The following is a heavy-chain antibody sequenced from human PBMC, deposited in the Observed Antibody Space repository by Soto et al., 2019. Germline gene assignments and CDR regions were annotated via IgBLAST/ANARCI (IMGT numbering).Heavy chain of an antibody. D-gene: IGHD1-26*01. CDR3: ASGYRGSYDYDYSYGMDV. V-gene: IGHV1-3*01. J-gene: IGHJ6*02. CDR2: INAGNGNT. Sequence: GASVKVSCKASGYTFTSYAMHWVRQAPGQRLEWMGWINAGNGNTKYSQKFQGRVTISRDTSASTAYMELSSLRSEDTAVYYCASGYRGSYDYDYSYGMDVWGQGTTVTVSS. CDR1: GYTFTSYA.